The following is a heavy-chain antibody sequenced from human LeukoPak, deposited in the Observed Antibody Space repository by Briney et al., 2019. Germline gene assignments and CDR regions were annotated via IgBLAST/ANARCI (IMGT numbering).Heavy chain of an antibody. CDR2: ISYRGRA. D-gene: IGHD6-19*01. CDR1: DDSIRSGNFY. Sequence: SETLSLTCTVSDDSIRSGNFYWSWIRQRPGKGLEWIGYISYRGRAYHNPSLKSRVTISVDTSKRQFSLKLSSVTAADTAVYYCARDRPPRLWGQGTLVTVSS. V-gene: IGHV4-31*03. CDR3: ARDRPPRL. J-gene: IGHJ4*02.